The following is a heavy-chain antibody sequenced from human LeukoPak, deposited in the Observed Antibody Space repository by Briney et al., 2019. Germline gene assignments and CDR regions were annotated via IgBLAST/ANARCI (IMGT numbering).Heavy chain of an antibody. CDR2: IKHGGSEK. CDR3: ARAEGCSYAFYFVY. J-gene: IGHJ4*02. CDR1: GFTFSSYW. D-gene: IGHD3-16*01. Sequence: HPGGSLRLTCAASGFTFSSYWMTWVRQAPGKGLEWVANIKHGGSEKYYADSVKGRFTISRDNAKNSLYLQMNSLRAEDTAVYFCARAEGCSYAFYFVYWGQGTLVTVSS. V-gene: IGHV3-7*04.